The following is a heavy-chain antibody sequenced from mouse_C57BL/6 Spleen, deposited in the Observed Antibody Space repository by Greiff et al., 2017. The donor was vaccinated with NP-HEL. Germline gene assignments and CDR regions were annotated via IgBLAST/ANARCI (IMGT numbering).Heavy chain of an antibody. Sequence: DVMLVESGGDLVKPGGSLKLSCAASGFTFSSYGMSWVRQTPDKRLEWVATISSGGSYTYYPDSVKGRFTISRDNAKNTLYLQMSSLKSEDTAMYYCARHDYGNYVDFFAYWGQGTLVTVSA. CDR3: ARHDYGNYVDFFAY. V-gene: IGHV5-6*02. D-gene: IGHD2-1*01. CDR1: GFTFSSYG. CDR2: ISSGGSYT. J-gene: IGHJ3*01.